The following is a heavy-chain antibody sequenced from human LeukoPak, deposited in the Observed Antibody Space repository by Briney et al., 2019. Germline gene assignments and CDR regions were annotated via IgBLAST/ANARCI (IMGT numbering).Heavy chain of an antibody. Sequence: ASVKVSCKASGYTFTGYYIHWVRQAPGQGLAWMAWINPNSGATNYAQKFQGRVTMTRDTSISTAYMELSRLTSDDTAVYFCARGRFGEWDNWFDPWGQGTLVTVSS. CDR2: INPNSGAT. CDR3: ARGRFGEWDNWFDP. V-gene: IGHV1-2*02. CDR1: GYTFTGYY. J-gene: IGHJ5*02. D-gene: IGHD3-10*01.